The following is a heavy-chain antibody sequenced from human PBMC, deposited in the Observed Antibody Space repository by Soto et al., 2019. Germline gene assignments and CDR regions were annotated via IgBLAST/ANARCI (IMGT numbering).Heavy chain of an antibody. D-gene: IGHD4-4*01. CDR1: GGSISSSVYY. Sequence: PSETLSLTCTVSGGSISSSVYYWSWIRQLPGKGLEWIAYIYYNGNTHYNPSLKSRVSISVDTSKNQFSLKLSSVTAADTAVYYCAREKQYYFDYWGQGALVTVS. CDR2: IYYNGNT. J-gene: IGHJ4*02. V-gene: IGHV4-31*03. CDR3: AREKQYYFDY.